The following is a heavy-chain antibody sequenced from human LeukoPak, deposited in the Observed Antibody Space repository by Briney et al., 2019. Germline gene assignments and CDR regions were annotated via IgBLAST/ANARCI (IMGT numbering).Heavy chain of an antibody. V-gene: IGHV4-34*01. CDR3: ARGRRRDAFDI. J-gene: IGHJ3*02. D-gene: IGHD1-14*01. CDR1: GGSFSGYY. Sequence: SETLSLTCAVYGGSFSGYYWSWIRQPPGRGLEWIGEINHRGSTNYNPSLKSRVTISVDTSKNQFSLKLSSVTAADTAVYYCARGRRRDAFDIWGQGTMVTVSS. CDR2: INHRGST.